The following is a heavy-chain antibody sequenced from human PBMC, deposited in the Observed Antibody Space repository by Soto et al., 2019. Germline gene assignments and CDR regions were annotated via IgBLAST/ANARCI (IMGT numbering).Heavy chain of an antibody. Sequence: PGGSLRLSCAASGFTVSSNYMSWVRQAPGKGLEWVSVFYSGGNTHYSDSVRGRFTISRDNSKNTVYLQMNSLRAEDTAVYYCAREGACGGDCFVTRPYYYYGMDVWGQGTTVTVSS. CDR2: FYSGGNT. CDR1: GFTVSSNY. V-gene: IGHV3-53*01. D-gene: IGHD2-21*02. J-gene: IGHJ6*02. CDR3: AREGACGGDCFVTRPYYYYGMDV.